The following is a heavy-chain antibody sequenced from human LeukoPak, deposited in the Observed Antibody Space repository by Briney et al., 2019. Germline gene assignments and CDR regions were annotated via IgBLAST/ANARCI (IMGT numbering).Heavy chain of an antibody. CDR1: GYTFTSYG. D-gene: IGHD3-10*01. J-gene: IGHJ3*02. CDR2: ISAYNGNT. CDR3: ARDASGRDDAFDI. Sequence: GSVKVSCKASGYTFTSYGISWVRQAPGQGLEWMGWISAYNGNTNYAQKLQGRATMTTDTSTSTAYMELRSLRSDDTAVYYCARDASGRDDAFDIWGQGTMVTVSS. V-gene: IGHV1-18*01.